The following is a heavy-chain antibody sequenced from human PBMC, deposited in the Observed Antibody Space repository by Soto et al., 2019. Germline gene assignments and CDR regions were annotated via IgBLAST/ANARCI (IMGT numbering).Heavy chain of an antibody. D-gene: IGHD1-26*01. CDR3: ARDRVGATPRYGTLFDY. J-gene: IGHJ4*02. V-gene: IGHV1-18*01. CDR2: ISAYNGNT. CDR1: GYTFTSYG. Sequence: QVQLVQSGAEVKKPGASVKVSCKASGYTFTSYGISWVRQAPGQGLEWMGWISAYNGNTNYAQKLQGRVTLTTDTSTSTAAMELRILRSDDTAVYYCARDRVGATPRYGTLFDYWGQGTLVTVSS.